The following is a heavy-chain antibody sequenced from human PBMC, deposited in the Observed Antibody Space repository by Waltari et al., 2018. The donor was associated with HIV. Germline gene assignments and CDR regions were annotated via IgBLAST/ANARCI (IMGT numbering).Heavy chain of an antibody. V-gene: IGHV1-69*12. CDR1: GGTFSSYA. Sequence: QVQLVQSGAEVKKPGSSVKVSCKASGGTFSSYAISWVRQAPGQGLGWMGGILPSFATANYEQKFQGRVTITADESTSTAYMELSSLRSEDTAVYYCASRYYDSSGYTNPYGMDVWGQGTTVTVSS. D-gene: IGHD3-22*01. CDR2: ILPSFATA. CDR3: ASRYYDSSGYTNPYGMDV. J-gene: IGHJ6*02.